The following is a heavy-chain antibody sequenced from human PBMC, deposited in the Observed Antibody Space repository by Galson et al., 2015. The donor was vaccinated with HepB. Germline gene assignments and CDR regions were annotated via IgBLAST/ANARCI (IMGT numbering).Heavy chain of an antibody. Sequence: SVKVSCKASGYTFTSYYMHWVRQAPGQGLEWMGIINPSGGSTSYAQKFQGRVTMTRDTSTSTVYMELSSLRSEDTAVYYCARDLHSAMGWFDPWGQGTLVTVSS. CDR1: GYTFTSYY. CDR2: INPSGGST. J-gene: IGHJ5*02. D-gene: IGHD1-26*01. CDR3: ARDLHSAMGWFDP. V-gene: IGHV1-46*01.